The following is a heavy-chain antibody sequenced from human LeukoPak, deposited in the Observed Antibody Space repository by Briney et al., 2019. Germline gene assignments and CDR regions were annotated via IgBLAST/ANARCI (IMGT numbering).Heavy chain of an antibody. Sequence: GGSLRLSCEASGFTLSSYSMNWVRQAPGKGLEWVSSITRSSSYIYYADSVKGRFTISRDNSKNTLYVQMNSLRAEDTAVYYCAKEGYSRGYYSYYCMDVWGKGTTVTVSS. V-gene: IGHV3-21*01. J-gene: IGHJ6*03. CDR2: ITRSSSYI. D-gene: IGHD6-13*01. CDR3: AKEGYSRGYYSYYCMDV. CDR1: GFTLSSYS.